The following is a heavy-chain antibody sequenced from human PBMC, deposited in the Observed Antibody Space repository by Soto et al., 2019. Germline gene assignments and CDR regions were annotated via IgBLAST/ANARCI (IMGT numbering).Heavy chain of an antibody. V-gene: IGHV3-7*04. J-gene: IGHJ5*02. CDR1: GFTFNSYW. CDR3: ARGWGLDP. CDR2: IKQDGSEK. D-gene: IGHD1-26*01. Sequence: EVQLVESGGGLVQPGGTLRLSCAASGFTFNSYWMTWVRQAPGKGLEWVANIKQDGSEKYYVDSVKGQFTISRDNAKNSLYLQMNRLRAEDTDVYYCARGWGLDPWGQGTLGTVSS.